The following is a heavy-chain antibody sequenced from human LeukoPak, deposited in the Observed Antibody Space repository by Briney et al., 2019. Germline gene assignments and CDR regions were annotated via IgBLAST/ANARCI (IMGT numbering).Heavy chain of an antibody. CDR1: GYTLTELY. V-gene: IGHV1-24*01. Sequence: GASVKVSCKVSGYTLTELYIYWVRQAPGKGLEWMGGFDRDDGEGSYAQKFQGRVTMTEDTSSGTAYMELSSLRSEDTAVYYCARAGGGIVVVPAAMWHYMDVWGKGTTVTVSS. CDR2: FDRDDGEG. J-gene: IGHJ6*03. CDR3: ARAGGGIVVVPAAMWHYMDV. D-gene: IGHD2-2*01.